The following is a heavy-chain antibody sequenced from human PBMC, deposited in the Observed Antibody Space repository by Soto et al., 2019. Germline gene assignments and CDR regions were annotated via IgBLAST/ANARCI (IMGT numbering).Heavy chain of an antibody. V-gene: IGHV4-31*03. CDR1: GGSISSGGYY. D-gene: IGHD3-22*01. J-gene: IGHJ4*02. CDR3: ARRDYYDSSGYYYEWYFDY. Sequence: SETLSLTCTVSGGSISSGGYYWSWIRQHPGKDLEWIGYIYYSGSTYYNPSLKSRVTISVDTYKKQLSLKLRSVTAADTAVYYCARRDYYDSSGYYYEWYFDYWGQGTLVTVSS. CDR2: IYYSGST.